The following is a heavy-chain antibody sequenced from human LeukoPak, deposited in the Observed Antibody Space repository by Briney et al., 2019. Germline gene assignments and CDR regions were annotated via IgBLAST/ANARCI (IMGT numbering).Heavy chain of an antibody. V-gene: IGHV3-7*03. J-gene: IGHJ1*01. Sequence: GGSLRLSCAASGFTFSSYWMSWVRQAPGKGLEWVANIKQDGSEKYYVDSVKGRFTISRDNAKNSLYLQMSSLRAEDTAVYYCARDWGTYYYDSSGHSDWGQGTLVTVSS. CDR1: GFTFSSYW. CDR2: IKQDGSEK. CDR3: ARDWGTYYYDSSGHSD. D-gene: IGHD3-22*01.